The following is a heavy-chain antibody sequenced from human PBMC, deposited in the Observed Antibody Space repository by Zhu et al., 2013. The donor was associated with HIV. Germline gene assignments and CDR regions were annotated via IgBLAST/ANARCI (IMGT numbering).Heavy chain of an antibody. CDR2: IIPIFGTA. V-gene: IGHV1-69*01. J-gene: IGHJ6*03. Sequence: VQLVQSGAEVKKPGSSVKVSCKASGGTFSSYAISWVRQAPGQGLEWMGGIIPIFGTANYAQKFQGRVTITADESTSTAYMELSSLRSEDTAVYYCARDQPTYCSGGSCYLRSYYYYYMDVWGKGTTVTVSS. CDR1: GGTFSSYA. D-gene: IGHD2-15*01. CDR3: ARDQPTYCSGGSCYLRSYYYYYMDV.